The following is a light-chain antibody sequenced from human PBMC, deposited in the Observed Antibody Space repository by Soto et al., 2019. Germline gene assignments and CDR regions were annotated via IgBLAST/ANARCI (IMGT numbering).Light chain of an antibody. CDR1: QSITNL. Sequence: DIQMTQSPSSLSASVGDRVTITCRASQSITNLLNWYQHKPGQAPKLLIYGTSSLLTGVPSRFSGSGSGTDFTLTISGLXXEDXATYYCQQTYSSLWTFGQGTTVENK. J-gene: IGKJ1*01. CDR3: QQTYSSLWT. CDR2: GTS. V-gene: IGKV1-39*01.